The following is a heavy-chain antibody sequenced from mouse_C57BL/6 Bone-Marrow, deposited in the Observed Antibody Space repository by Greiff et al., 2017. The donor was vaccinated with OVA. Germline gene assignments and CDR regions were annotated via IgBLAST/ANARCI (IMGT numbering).Heavy chain of an antibody. CDR1: GFTFSSSA. V-gene: IGHV5-4*03. D-gene: IGHD2-1*01. CDR2: ISDGGSYT. CDR3: ARGGNYGFAY. Sequence: EVKLVESGGGLVKPGGSLKLSCAASGFTFSSSAMSWVRQTPEKRLEWVATISDGGSYTYYPDNVKGRFTISRDNAKNNLYLQMSHLKSEDTAMYYCARGGNYGFAYWGQGTLVTVSA. J-gene: IGHJ3*01.